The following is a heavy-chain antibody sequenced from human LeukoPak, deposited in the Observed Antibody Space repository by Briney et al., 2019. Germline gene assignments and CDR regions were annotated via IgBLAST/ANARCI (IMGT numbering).Heavy chain of an antibody. CDR2: INPTGGST. CDR1: GYTFTSYY. J-gene: IGHJ5*02. D-gene: IGHD1-26*01. Sequence: GASVKVSCKASGYTFTSYYMHWVRQAPGQGLEWMGLINPTGGSTGYAQKFQGRVTMTRGMSTSTDYMELSSLRSEDTAIYYCVRDKSVGDNAWWFDPWCQGTLVTVSS. V-gene: IGHV1-46*01. CDR3: VRDKSVGDNAWWFDP.